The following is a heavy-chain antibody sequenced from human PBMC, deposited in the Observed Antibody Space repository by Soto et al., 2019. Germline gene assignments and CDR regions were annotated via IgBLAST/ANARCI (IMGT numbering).Heavy chain of an antibody. CDR3: ARVWGVAARTFAY. CDR2: IYFSGST. V-gene: IGHV4-59*01. Sequence: SETLSLTCTVSGGSISRDYWRWVRQPPGKGLEWIGYIYFSGSTNYNPSLVSRVTISLVASQTQFSLKLRSLTTAYTAVYYFARVWGVAARTFAYLGQRTIVTGSS. D-gene: IGHD6-6*01. J-gene: IGHJ4*02. CDR1: GGSISRDY.